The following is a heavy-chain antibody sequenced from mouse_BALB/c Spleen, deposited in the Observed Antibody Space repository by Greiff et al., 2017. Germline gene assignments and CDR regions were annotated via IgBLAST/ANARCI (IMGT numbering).Heavy chain of an antibody. Sequence: EVKLQESGPGLVKPSQSLSLTCSVTGYSITSGYYWNWIRQFPGNKLEWMGYISYDGSNNYNPSLKNRISITRDTSKNQFFLKLNSVTTEDTATYYCARGEAPYYAMDYWGQGTSVTVSS. CDR3: ARGEAPYYAMDY. V-gene: IGHV3-6*02. CDR1: GYSITSGYY. J-gene: IGHJ4*01. CDR2: ISYDGSN.